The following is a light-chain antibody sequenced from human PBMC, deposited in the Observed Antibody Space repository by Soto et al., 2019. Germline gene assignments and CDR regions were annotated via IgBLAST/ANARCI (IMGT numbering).Light chain of an antibody. CDR2: GAS. J-gene: IGKJ1*01. CDR3: QQYNNWWT. V-gene: IGKV3-15*01. CDR1: QSVDSN. Sequence: EILMTQSPATLRVSPGERATFPCRASQSVDSNLAWYQQKPGQAPRLLIYGASTRATGISARFSGSGSGTEFTLTISSLQSEDFGVYYCQQYNNWWTFGQGSKVDIK.